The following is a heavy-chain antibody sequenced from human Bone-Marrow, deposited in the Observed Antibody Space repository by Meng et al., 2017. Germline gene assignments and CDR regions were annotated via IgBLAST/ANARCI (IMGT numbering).Heavy chain of an antibody. V-gene: IGHV5-51*01. Sequence: GESLKISCKGSGYSFTSYWIGWVRQMPGKGLEWMGIIYPGDSDTRYSPSFQGQVTISADKSISTAYLQWSSLKASDTAMYHCASAYYDILTGYPTSFDYWGQGTLVTVSS. CDR1: GYSFTSYW. D-gene: IGHD3-9*01. CDR2: IYPGDSDT. CDR3: ASAYYDILTGYPTSFDY. J-gene: IGHJ4*02.